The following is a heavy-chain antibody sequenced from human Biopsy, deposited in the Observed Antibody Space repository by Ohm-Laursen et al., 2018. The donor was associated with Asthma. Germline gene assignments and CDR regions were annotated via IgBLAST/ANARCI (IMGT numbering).Heavy chain of an antibody. CDR3: ARAYGGNFFSGAFDI. CDR1: GGSINSSTW. J-gene: IGHJ3*02. D-gene: IGHD4-23*01. V-gene: IGHV4-4*03. CDR2: FFHTGST. Sequence: PGTLSLTCTVSGGSINSSTWWSWVRQPPGKGLEWIGEFFHTGSTNYSPSLKSRVTISVDKSKNQFSLNLSAVTAADTAVYYCARAYGGNFFSGAFDIWGQGTMVTVSS.